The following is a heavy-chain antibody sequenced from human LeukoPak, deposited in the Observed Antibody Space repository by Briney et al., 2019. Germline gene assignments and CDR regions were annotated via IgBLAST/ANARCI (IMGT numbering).Heavy chain of an antibody. CDR1: GFTFSSYG. Sequence: GGSLRLSCAASGFTFSSYGMRWVRQAPGKGLEWVAVIWYDGSNKYYADSVKGRFTISRDNSKNTLYLQMYSLRAEDTAVYYGARDIARLHPYAFDIWGQGTMVTVSS. J-gene: IGHJ3*02. V-gene: IGHV3-33*01. CDR3: ARDIARLHPYAFDI. D-gene: IGHD4-11*01. CDR2: IWYDGSNK.